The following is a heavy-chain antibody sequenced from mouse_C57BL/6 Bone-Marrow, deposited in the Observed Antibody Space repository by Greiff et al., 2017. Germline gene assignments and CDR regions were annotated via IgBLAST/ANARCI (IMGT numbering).Heavy chain of an antibody. CDR2: ISDGGSYT. V-gene: IGHV5-4*01. Sequence: EVQLVESGGGLVKPGGSLKLSCAASGFTFSSSAMSWVRQTPEKRLEWVATISDGGSYTYYPDNVKGRFTISRDNAKNNLYLQMSRLKSEDTAMYYCARGYYYGSSYHFAYWGQGTLVTVSA. CDR1: GFTFSSSA. J-gene: IGHJ3*01. D-gene: IGHD1-1*01. CDR3: ARGYYYGSSYHFAY.